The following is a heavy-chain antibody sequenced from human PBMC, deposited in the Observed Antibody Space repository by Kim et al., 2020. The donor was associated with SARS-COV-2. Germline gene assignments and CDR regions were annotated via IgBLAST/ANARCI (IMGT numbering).Heavy chain of an antibody. Sequence: SETLSLTCTVSGGSISSYYWSWIRQPPGKGLEWIGYIYYSGSTNFNPSLKSRVTISVDTSKNQFSLTLSSVTAADTAVSYFSRPEAPGDSGCYSDGYWF. CDR3: SRPEAPGDSGCYSDGYWF. CDR1: GGSISSYY. D-gene: IGHD1-26*01. V-gene: IGHV4-59*08. J-gene: IGHJ5*01. CDR2: IYYSGST.